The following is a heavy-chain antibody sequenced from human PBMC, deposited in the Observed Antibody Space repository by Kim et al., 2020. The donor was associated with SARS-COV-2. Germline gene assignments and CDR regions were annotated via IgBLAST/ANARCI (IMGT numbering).Heavy chain of an antibody. CDR1: GFTFSDYY. CDR2: ISSSGSTI. CDR3: AREYSGSYSHFFDY. V-gene: IGHV3-11*04. D-gene: IGHD1-26*01. J-gene: IGHJ4*02. Sequence: GGSLRLSCAASGFTFSDYYMSWIRQAPGKGLEWVSDISSSGSTIYYADSVKGRFTISRDNAKNSLYLQMNSLRAEDTAVYYCAREYSGSYSHFFDYWGQGTLVTVSS.